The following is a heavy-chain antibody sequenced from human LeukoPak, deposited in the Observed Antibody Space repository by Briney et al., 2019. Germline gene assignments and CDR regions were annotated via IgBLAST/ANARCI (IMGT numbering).Heavy chain of an antibody. V-gene: IGHV3-74*01. CDR3: ARDRRDNPDY. CDR1: GFTFSIYC. CDR2: INLDGSRT. J-gene: IGHJ4*02. D-gene: IGHD1-1*01. Sequence: GGTLRLSCAASGFTFSIYCVHWVRQAPGKGLGWVSRINLDGSRTDYADSVKGRFTISRDNAKNTLYLQMNITRPEDTVVYFSARDRRDNPDYWGQGTLVTVST.